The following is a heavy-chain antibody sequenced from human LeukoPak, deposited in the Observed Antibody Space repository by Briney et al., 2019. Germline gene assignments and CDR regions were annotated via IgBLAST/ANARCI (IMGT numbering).Heavy chain of an antibody. Sequence: ASVKVSCKASGYTFTGYYMHWVRQAPGQGLEWMGRINPNSGGTNYAQKFQGRVTMTRDTSISTAYMELSRLRSDDTAVYYCARDPPQWLETFDYWGPGTLVTVSS. J-gene: IGHJ4*02. CDR1: GYTFTGYY. D-gene: IGHD6-19*01. CDR3: ARDPPQWLETFDY. V-gene: IGHV1-2*06. CDR2: INPNSGGT.